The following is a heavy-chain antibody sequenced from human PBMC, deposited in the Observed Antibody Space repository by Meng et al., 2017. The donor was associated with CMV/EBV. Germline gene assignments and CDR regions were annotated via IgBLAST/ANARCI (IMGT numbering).Heavy chain of an antibody. CDR1: GFTFSSYS. V-gene: IGHV3-21*01. CDR2: ISSSSSYI. J-gene: IGHJ5*02. Sequence: GGSLRLSCAASGFTFSSYSMNWVRQAPGKGPEWVSSISSSSSYIYYADSVKGRFTISRDNAKNSLYLQMNSLRAEDTAVYYCARLGGDIVLMNAWGQGTLVTVSS. CDR3: ARLGGDIVLMNA. D-gene: IGHD2-8*01.